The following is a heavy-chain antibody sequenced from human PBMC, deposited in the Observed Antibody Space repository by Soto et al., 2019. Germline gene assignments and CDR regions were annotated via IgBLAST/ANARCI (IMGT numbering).Heavy chain of an antibody. J-gene: IGHJ4*02. CDR3: ARDRRDFTQYFDY. CDR2: ITPYNGNT. Sequence: ASVNVSCKSSGYTFPTCCISWVRQAPGQGLEWMGWITPYNGNTNYAQKFQGRVTMTTDTSTSTAYMELRTLRSDDTAVYYCARDRRDFTQYFDYWGQGTLVTVSS. CDR1: GYTFPTCC. V-gene: IGHV1-18*04. D-gene: IGHD2-21*02.